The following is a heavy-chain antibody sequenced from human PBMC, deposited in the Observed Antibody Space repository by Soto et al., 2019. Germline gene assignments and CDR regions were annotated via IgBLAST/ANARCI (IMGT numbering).Heavy chain of an antibody. J-gene: IGHJ3*02. CDR3: ARVPPPLSAHGWPHDYSNYRSRRIYAFDI. CDR1: GGSISSSNW. D-gene: IGHD4-4*01. Sequence: PSETLSLTCAVSGGSISSSNWWSWVRQPPGKGLEWIGEIYHSGSTNYNPSLKSRVTISVDKSKNQFSLKLSSVTAADTAVYYCARVPPPLSAHGWPHDYSNYRSRRIYAFDIWGQGTMVTVSS. V-gene: IGHV4-4*02. CDR2: IYHSGST.